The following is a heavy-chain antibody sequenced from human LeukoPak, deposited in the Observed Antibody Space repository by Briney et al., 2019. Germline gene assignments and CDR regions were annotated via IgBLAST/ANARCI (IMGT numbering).Heavy chain of an antibody. V-gene: IGHV1-2*02. Sequence: GASVTVSCKASGYTFTGYYMHWVRQAPGQGLEWMGWINPNSGGTNYAQKFQGRVTMTRDTSISTAYTELSRLRSDATAVYCCARGFGTDYYWGQGTLVTVSS. CDR2: INPNSGGT. D-gene: IGHD6-13*01. J-gene: IGHJ4*02. CDR3: ARGFGTDYY. CDR1: GYTFTGYY.